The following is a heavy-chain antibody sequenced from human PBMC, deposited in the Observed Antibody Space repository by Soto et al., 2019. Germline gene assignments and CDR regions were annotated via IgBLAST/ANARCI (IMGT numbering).Heavy chain of an antibody. CDR1: GGSIGSYY. CDR2: IYRSGST. D-gene: IGHD3-10*01. V-gene: IGHV4-59*01. J-gene: IGHJ4*02. CDR3: VRYNYASGIDY. Sequence: SETLSLNCTVSGGSIGSYYWSWIRQPPGKGLDWIGYIYRSGSTNYNPSLKSRVTISLDTSRNHFSLNLKSVTAADTAVYYCVRYNYASGIDYWGQGTLVTVSS.